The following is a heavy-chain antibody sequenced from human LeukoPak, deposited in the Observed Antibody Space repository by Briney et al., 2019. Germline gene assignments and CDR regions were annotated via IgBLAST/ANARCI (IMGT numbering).Heavy chain of an antibody. CDR1: RFTFSIYA. D-gene: IGHD3-22*01. CDR3: ANTRGDTLMNMIFDY. CDR2: ITGSGGST. J-gene: IGHJ4*02. Sequence: PGGSLRLSCAASRFTFSIYAMSWVRQAPGKGLDWVSAITGSGGSTWYADSVKGRFTISRDNSKNTLYLQMNSLRAEDTAVYYCANTRGDTLMNMIFDYWGRGTLVTVSS. V-gene: IGHV3-23*01.